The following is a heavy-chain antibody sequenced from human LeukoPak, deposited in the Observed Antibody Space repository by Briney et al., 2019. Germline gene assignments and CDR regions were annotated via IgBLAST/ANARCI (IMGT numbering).Heavy chain of an antibody. Sequence: ASETLSLTCIVSGGSTSGGNYYWGWIRRPPGKGLEWIGGISSSGNTYYNPSLKGRITISIDTSKNHFSLKLSSVTAADTAVYYCARLGAGPTYYDFWSGYSSFYFDYWGQGTLVTVSS. CDR2: ISSSGNT. V-gene: IGHV4-39*02. J-gene: IGHJ4*02. CDR1: GGSTSGGNYY. CDR3: ARLGAGPTYYDFWSGYSSFYFDY. D-gene: IGHD3-3*01.